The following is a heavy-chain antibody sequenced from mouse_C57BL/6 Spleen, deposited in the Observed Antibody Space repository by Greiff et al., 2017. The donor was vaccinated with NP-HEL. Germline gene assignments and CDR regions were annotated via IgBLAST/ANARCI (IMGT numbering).Heavy chain of an antibody. CDR3: TRERQGYAMDY. J-gene: IGHJ4*01. CDR2: ISSGGDYI. CDR1: GFTFSSYA. D-gene: IGHD3-2*01. Sequence: EVKLMESGEGLVKPGGSLKLSCAASGFTFSSYAMSWVRQTPEKRLEWVAYISSGGDYIYYADPVKGRFTISRDNARNTLYLQMSSLKSEDTAMYYCTRERQGYAMDYWGQGTSVTVSS. V-gene: IGHV5-9-1*02.